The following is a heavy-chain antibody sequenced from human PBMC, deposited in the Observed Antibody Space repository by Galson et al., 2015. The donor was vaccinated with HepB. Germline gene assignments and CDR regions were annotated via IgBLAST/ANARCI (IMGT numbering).Heavy chain of an antibody. V-gene: IGHV3-74*01. Sequence: SLRLSCAASGFTFSSYWTHWVRQAPGKGLVWVSHISSDGSGTSYADSVQGRFTISRDNAKNTLYLQMNNLRVEDTAVYYCARDLILAARGRAFDCWGQGTLVTVSS. CDR1: GFTFSSYW. CDR3: ARDLILAARGRAFDC. J-gene: IGHJ4*02. D-gene: IGHD2-15*01. CDR2: ISSDGSGT.